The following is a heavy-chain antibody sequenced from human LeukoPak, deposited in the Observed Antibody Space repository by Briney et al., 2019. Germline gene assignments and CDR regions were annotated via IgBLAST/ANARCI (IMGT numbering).Heavy chain of an antibody. CDR3: ARDQIQVWYMVGRFDS. V-gene: IGHV1-46*01. D-gene: IGHD5-18*01. J-gene: IGHJ4*02. CDR2: ITPNNGRP. Sequence: ASVKISCKTSGYTFTTYYIHWIRQAPGQGLEWMAVITPNNGRPTYAQKFQGRVTVTMDTYSSTVYMELSNLGSDDTAIYYCARDQIQVWYMVGRFDSWGQGTLVSVSS. CDR1: GYTFTTYY.